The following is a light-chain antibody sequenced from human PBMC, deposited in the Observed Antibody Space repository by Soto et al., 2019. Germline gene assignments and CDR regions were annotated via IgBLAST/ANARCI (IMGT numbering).Light chain of an antibody. CDR1: QSFRGL. CDR2: DAY. Sequence: EVVLTQSPVTLSLSPGERATLSCRASQSFRGLLAWYQQKPGQAPRLLIYDAYNRATGIPPRFSGSGSWTDFTLTIRSLEPEYSAVYYCEEGHMWPITFGHGTRLEIK. V-gene: IGKV3-11*01. CDR3: EEGHMWPIT. J-gene: IGKJ5*01.